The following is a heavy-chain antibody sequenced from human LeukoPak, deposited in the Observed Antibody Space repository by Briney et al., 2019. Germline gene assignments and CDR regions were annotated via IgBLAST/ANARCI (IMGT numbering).Heavy chain of an antibody. CDR2: ISSNGGST. CDR3: VKGNHGYSYGYIDY. CDR1: GFTFSSYA. J-gene: IGHJ4*02. D-gene: IGHD5-18*01. Sequence: PGGSLRLSCSAPGFTFSSYAMHWVRQAPGKGLEYVLAISSNGGSTYYADSVKGRFTISRDNSKNTLYLQMSSLRAEDTAVYYCVKGNHGYSYGYIDYWGQGTLVTVSS. V-gene: IGHV3-64D*09.